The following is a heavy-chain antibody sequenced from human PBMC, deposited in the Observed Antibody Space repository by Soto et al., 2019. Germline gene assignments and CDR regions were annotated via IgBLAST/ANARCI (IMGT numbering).Heavy chain of an antibody. CDR1: GFAVSSNF. CDR2: IYSGGST. Sequence: EVQLVESGGGLVQPGGSLRLSCAASGFAVSSNFMSWVRQAPGKGLEWVSVIYSGGSTYYADSVKGRFTISRDNSENTLYLQMNSLRAEDTAIYYCARATMIGLLGSWGQGTLVTVSS. CDR3: ARATMIGLLGS. V-gene: IGHV3-66*01. D-gene: IGHD3-22*01. J-gene: IGHJ5*02.